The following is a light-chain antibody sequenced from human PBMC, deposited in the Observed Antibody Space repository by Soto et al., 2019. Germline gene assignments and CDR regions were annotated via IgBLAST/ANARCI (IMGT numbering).Light chain of an antibody. CDR2: GAS. V-gene: IGKV3-15*01. Sequence: EIVMTQSPATLSVSPGDIATLSCRASQSVSSNLAWYQQKPGQAPRILIYGASTRATGIPARFSGSGSGTECTLTISSLQSEDVAVYYCQQYNNWPPTLGQGTKVDIK. J-gene: IGKJ1*01. CDR1: QSVSSN. CDR3: QQYNNWPPT.